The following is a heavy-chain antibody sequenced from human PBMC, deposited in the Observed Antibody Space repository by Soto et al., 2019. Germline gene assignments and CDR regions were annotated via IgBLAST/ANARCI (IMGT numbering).Heavy chain of an antibody. V-gene: IGHV3-30*18. CDR3: AKDVWEYDFWSGYPSDY. CDR1: GFAFSSYG. CDR2: ISYDGSNK. Sequence: SGGSLRLACAASGFAFSSYGMHWDRQAPGKGLEWVAVISYDGSNKYYADSVKGRFTISRDNSKNTLYLQMNSLRAEDTAVYYCAKDVWEYDFWSGYPSDYWGQGTLVTVSS. J-gene: IGHJ4*02. D-gene: IGHD3-3*01.